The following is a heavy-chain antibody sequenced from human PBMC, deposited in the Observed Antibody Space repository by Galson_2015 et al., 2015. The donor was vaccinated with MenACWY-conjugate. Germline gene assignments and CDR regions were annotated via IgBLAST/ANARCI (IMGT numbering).Heavy chain of an antibody. CDR1: GFTFSRYW. V-gene: IGHV3-7*03. Sequence: SLRLSCAASGFTFSRYWMSWVRQAPGKGLEWVANIKQDGSEKYYGDSVKDRFTISRDNADNSLYLQLNSLRAEDTAVYYCGTTIFGQWLIDFWGQGTTVTVSS. CDR2: IKQDGSEK. J-gene: IGHJ6*02. CDR3: GTTIFGQWLIDF. D-gene: IGHD6-19*01.